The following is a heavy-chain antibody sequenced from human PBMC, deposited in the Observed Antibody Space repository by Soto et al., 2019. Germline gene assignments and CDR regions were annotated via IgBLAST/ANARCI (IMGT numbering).Heavy chain of an antibody. V-gene: IGHV5-51*01. CDR3: ARQDYSNYRGGMDV. CDR2: IYPSDSDI. J-gene: IGHJ6*02. D-gene: IGHD2-2*01. CDR1: GYSFTSHW. Sequence: GESLKISCKTSGYSFTSHWIAWVRQMPGKGLEWMGIIYPSDSDIRYRPSFQGQVTISVDKSISTAYLQWSSLKASDTATYYCARQDYSNYRGGMDVWGQGTTVTVSS.